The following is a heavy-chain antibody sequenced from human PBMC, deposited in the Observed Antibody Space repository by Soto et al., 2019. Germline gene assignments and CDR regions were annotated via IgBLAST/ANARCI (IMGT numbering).Heavy chain of an antibody. V-gene: IGHV5-51*01. CDR3: ARQDYSNYRGGMDV. CDR2: IYPSDSDI. J-gene: IGHJ6*02. D-gene: IGHD2-2*01. CDR1: GYSFTSHW. Sequence: GESLKISCKTSGYSFTSHWIAWVRQMPGKGLEWMGIIYPSDSDIRYRPSFQGQVTISVDKSISTAYLQWSSLKASDTATYYCARQDYSNYRGGMDVWGQGTTVTVSS.